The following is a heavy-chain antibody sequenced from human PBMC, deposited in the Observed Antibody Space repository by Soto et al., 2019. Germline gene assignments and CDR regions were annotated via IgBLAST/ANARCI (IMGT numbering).Heavy chain of an antibody. D-gene: IGHD6-13*01. V-gene: IGHV1-2*04. CDR3: ARYSSSSFYGMDV. J-gene: IGHJ6*02. CDR2: INPNSGGT. CDR1: GYTFTGYY. Sequence: ASVKVSCKASGYTFTGYYMHWVRQAPGQGLEWMGWINPNSGGTNYAQKFQGWVTMTRDTSISTAYMELSRLRSDDTAVYYRARYSSSSFYGMDVWGQGTTVTVS.